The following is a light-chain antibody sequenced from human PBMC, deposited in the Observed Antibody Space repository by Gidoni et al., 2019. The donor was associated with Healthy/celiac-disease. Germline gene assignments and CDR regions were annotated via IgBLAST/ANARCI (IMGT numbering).Light chain of an antibody. J-gene: IGKJ1*01. CDR1: QSISSW. CDR2: DAS. CDR3: QQYNSYSWT. Sequence: DIQMTQSPSTLSASVGDRVTIPCRDSQSISSWLAWYQQKPGKAPKLLIYDASSLESGVPSRFSGSGSGTEFTLTISSLQPDDFATYYCQQYNSYSWTFXXXTKVEIK. V-gene: IGKV1-5*01.